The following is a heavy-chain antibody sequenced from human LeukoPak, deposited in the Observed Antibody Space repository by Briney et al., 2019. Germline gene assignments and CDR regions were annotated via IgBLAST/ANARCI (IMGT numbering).Heavy chain of an antibody. V-gene: IGHV3-11*03. CDR2: ISGSSGYT. J-gene: IGHJ4*02. CDR1: GFTFNDYY. Sequence: GGSLRVSCAASGFTFNDYYMSWIRQAPGKGLEWVSYISGSSGYTEYADSVKGRFTISRDNAKNSLYLQMNSLRAEDTALNYCARCGVSCYWLEYWGQGTLVTVSS. D-gene: IGHD2-15*01. CDR3: ARCGVSCYWLEY.